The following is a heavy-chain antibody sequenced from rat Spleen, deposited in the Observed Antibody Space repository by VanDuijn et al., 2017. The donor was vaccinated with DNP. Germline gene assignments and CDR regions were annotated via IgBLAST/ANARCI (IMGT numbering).Heavy chain of an antibody. Sequence: EVQLVESGGGLVQPERSLKLSCAASGFTFSDYYMAWVRQAPTKGLEWVAYSNYDGGGTYYGDSVKGRFTISRDNAKSTLYLQMNSLRSEDMATYYCTRHVLPLRVWDYWGQGVMVTVSS. D-gene: IGHD1-4*01. CDR3: TRHVLPLRVWDY. J-gene: IGHJ2*01. V-gene: IGHV5-22*01. CDR1: GFTFSDYY. CDR2: SNYDGGGT.